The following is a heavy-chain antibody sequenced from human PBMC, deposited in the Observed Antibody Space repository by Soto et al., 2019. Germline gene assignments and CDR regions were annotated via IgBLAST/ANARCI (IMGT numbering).Heavy chain of an antibody. CDR1: GASVSSGTYY. J-gene: IGHJ5*02. Sequence: QVQLQESGPGLVKPSETLSLTCTVFGASVSSGTYYWSWIRQAPGKGLEWVGHIYYTGSTNYNPSLNNRVTTSVDTSKNHFSLQLTSVTAADTAVYYCARGAGFSYASTWFDIWGQGTLVTVSS. CDR2: IYYTGST. CDR3: ARGAGFSYASTWFDI. D-gene: IGHD5-18*01. V-gene: IGHV4-61*03.